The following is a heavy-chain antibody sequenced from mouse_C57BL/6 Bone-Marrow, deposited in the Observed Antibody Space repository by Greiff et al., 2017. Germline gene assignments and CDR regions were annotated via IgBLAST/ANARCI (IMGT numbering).Heavy chain of an antibody. CDR3: ARLRLGRPDY. V-gene: IGHV1-82*01. D-gene: IGHD4-1*01. CDR1: GYAFSSSW. J-gene: IGHJ2*01. CDR2: IYPGDGDT. Sequence: VQLQQSGPELVKPGASVKISCKASGYAFSSSWMNWVKQRPGKGLEWIGRIYPGDGDTNYNGKFKGKATLTADKSSSTAYMQLSSLTSEDSAVYFCARLRLGRPDYWGQGTTLTVSS.